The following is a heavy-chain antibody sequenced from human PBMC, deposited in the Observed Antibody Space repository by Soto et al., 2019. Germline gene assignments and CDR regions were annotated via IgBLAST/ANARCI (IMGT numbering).Heavy chain of an antibody. D-gene: IGHD3-10*01. J-gene: IGHJ4*02. CDR2: INHSGST. V-gene: IGHV4-34*01. CDR1: GGSFSGYY. CDR3: ARGRRYGSDDY. Sequence: SETLSLTCAVYGGSFSGYYWSWIRQPPGKGLEWIGEINHSGSTNYNPSLKSRVTISVDTSKNQFSLKLSSVTAADTAVYYCARGRRYGSDDYWGQGTLVTVSS.